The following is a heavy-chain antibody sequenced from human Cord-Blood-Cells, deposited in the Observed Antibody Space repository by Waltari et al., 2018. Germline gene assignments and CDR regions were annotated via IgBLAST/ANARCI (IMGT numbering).Heavy chain of an antibody. J-gene: IGHJ5*02. Sequence: ESGGGLVQPGGSLRLSCAASGFTFSSYSMNWVRQAPGKGLEWVSYISSSSSTIYYADSVKGRFTISRDNAKNSLYLQMNSLRDEDTAVYYCARDRDYDSSGYWFDPWGQGTLVTVSS. V-gene: IGHV3-48*02. D-gene: IGHD3-22*01. CDR2: ISSSSSTI. CDR3: ARDRDYDSSGYWFDP. CDR1: GFTFSSYS.